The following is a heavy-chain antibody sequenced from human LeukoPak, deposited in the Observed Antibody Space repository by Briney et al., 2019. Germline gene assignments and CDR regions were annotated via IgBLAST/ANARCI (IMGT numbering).Heavy chain of an antibody. J-gene: IGHJ4*02. CDR1: GGSISPYY. V-gene: IGHV4-59*08. Sequence: SETLSLTCSVSGGSISPYYWNWIRQTPGTGLEWIGYIYYSGNTNYNPSLKSRVTISVDTSKNQFSLKLSSVTAADTAVYYCARHDSSGYYYWGQGILVTVSS. CDR3: ARHDSSGYYY. CDR2: IYYSGNT. D-gene: IGHD3-22*01.